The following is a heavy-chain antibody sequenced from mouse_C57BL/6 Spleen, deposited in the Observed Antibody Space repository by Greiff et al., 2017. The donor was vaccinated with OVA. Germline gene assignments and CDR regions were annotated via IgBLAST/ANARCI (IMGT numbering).Heavy chain of an antibody. CDR3: ARALYDNDGDAMDY. CDR1: GFTFSSYA. V-gene: IGHV5-4*03. CDR2: ISDGGSYT. Sequence: EVMLVESGGGLVKPGGSLKLSCAASGFTFSSYAMSWVRQTPEKRLEWVATISDGGSYTYYPDNVKGRFTISRDNAKNNLYLQMSHLKSEDTAMYYCARALYDNDGDAMDYWGQGTSVTVSS. D-gene: IGHD2-4*01. J-gene: IGHJ4*01.